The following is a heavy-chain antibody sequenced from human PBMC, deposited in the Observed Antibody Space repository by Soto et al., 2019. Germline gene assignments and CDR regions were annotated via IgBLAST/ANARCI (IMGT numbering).Heavy chain of an antibody. CDR1: GGSISSGDYS. CDR3: ARGVTVFGLVSRFWFDP. V-gene: IGHV4-30-4*01. J-gene: IGHJ5*02. Sequence: PSETLSLTCTVSGGSISSGDYSWSWVRQSPGKGLEWIGHIYNSGITYYNPSLKSRVVISIDTSRKQFSLRLSSLTAADRAVFFCARGVTVFGLVSRFWFDPWGQGTVVTVSS. D-gene: IGHD3-3*01. CDR2: IYNSGIT.